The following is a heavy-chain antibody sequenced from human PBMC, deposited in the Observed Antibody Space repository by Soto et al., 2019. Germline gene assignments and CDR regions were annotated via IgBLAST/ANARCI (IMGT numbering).Heavy chain of an antibody. V-gene: IGHV4-31*11. CDR1: GGSISSGGYY. Sequence: QVQLQESGPGLVKPSQTLSLTCAVSGGSISSGGYYWSWVRQHPGKGLEWIGYIYYRESPYYNPSLKSRVNISLDTYKNQFSLMMTSMTAADTAVYYCARGGYCGGGSCIDSWGQGTLVTVSS. D-gene: IGHD2-15*01. CDR3: ARGGYCGGGSCIDS. J-gene: IGHJ4*02. CDR2: IYYRESP.